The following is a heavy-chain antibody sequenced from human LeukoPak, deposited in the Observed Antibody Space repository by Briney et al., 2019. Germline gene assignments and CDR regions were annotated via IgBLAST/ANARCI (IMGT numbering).Heavy chain of an antibody. CDR1: GYSFIGYS. D-gene: IGHD6-13*01. CDR2: INPNTGGT. Sequence: ASAKVSCKASGYSFIGYSMHWVRQAPGQGLEWMGWINPNTGGTNYAQKFQGRVTMTRDTSISTAYMELSSLRSDDTAVYHSAREYVADSSPLFDYWGQGSLVTVSS. CDR3: AREYVADSSPLFDY. J-gene: IGHJ4*02. V-gene: IGHV1-2*02.